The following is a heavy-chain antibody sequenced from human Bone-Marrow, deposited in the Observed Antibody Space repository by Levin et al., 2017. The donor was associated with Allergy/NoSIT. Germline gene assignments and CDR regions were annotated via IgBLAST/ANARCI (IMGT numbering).Heavy chain of an antibody. D-gene: IGHD3-10*01. CDR3: ERVRVTSLSWYFDY. V-gene: IGHV3-74*03. Sequence: GGSLRLSCAASEFTFSSYWMHWVRQAPGKGLVGVSRINSDGSDVTYADSVKGRFTISRDNVKNILYLQMNSLRAEDTAVYYCERVRVTSLSWYFDYWGQGTRVSFSS. CDR1: EFTFSSYW. CDR2: INSDGSDV. J-gene: IGHJ4*02.